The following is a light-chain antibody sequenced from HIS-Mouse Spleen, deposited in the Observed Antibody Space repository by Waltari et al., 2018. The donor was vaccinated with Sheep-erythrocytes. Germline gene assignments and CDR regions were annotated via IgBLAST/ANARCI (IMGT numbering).Light chain of an antibody. CDR1: SSDVGSYNL. Sequence: QSALTQPASVSGSPGPSITISCTGTSSDVGSYNLLSWYQQNPGKAPKLMIYEGSKRPSGVSNRFSGSKSGNTASLTISGLQAEDEADYYCCSYAGSSTLVFGGGTKLTVL. CDR2: EGS. V-gene: IGLV2-23*01. CDR3: CSYAGSSTLV. J-gene: IGLJ3*02.